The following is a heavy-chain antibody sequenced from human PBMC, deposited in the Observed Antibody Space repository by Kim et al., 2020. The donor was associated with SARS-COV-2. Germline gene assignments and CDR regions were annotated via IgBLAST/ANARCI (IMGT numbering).Heavy chain of an antibody. V-gene: IGHV7-4-1*02. CDR3: ATTYYYGSGSYYLWFDP. CDR1: GYTFTSYA. Sequence: ASVKVSCKASGYTFTSYAMNWVRQAPGQGLEWMGWINTNTGNPTYAQGFTGRFVFSLDTSVSTAYLQISSLKAEDTAVYYCATTYYYGSGSYYLWFDPWGQGTLVTVSS. CDR2: INTNTGNP. J-gene: IGHJ5*02. D-gene: IGHD3-10*01.